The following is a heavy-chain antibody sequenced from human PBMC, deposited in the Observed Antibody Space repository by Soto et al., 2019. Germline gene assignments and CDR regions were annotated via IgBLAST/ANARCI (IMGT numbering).Heavy chain of an antibody. Sequence: ASVKVSCKASGYTFTSYGISWVRQAPGQGLEWMGWISAYNGNTNYAQKLQGRVTMTTDTSTSTAYMELRSLRSDDTAVYYCARDRAEHDFWSGYYDWGQGTLVTVSS. J-gene: IGHJ4*02. CDR2: ISAYNGNT. CDR1: GYTFTSYG. V-gene: IGHV1-18*01. D-gene: IGHD3-3*01. CDR3: ARDRAEHDFWSGYYD.